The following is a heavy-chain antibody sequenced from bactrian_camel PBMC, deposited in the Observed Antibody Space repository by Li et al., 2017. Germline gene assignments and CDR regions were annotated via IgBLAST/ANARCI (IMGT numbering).Heavy chain of an antibody. Sequence: VQLVESGGGLVQPGGSLKLSCTASGYMVSKCTLGWYRQAPGKGLEWVSSIFSGSGSTYYADSVKGRFTISKDNAKNTLYLQMCSLKTEDTAVYHCAADPRGSGYWGQGTQVTVS. D-gene: IGHD3*01. CDR2: IFSGSGST. J-gene: IGHJ4*01. CDR1: GYMVSKCT. CDR3: AADPRGSGY. V-gene: IGHV3-2*01.